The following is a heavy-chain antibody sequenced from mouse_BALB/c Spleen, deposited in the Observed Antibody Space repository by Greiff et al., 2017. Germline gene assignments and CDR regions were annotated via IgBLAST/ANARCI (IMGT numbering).Heavy chain of an antibody. V-gene: IGHV2-9*02. CDR1: GFSLTSYG. CDR3: ARGLRQRDAMDY. D-gene: IGHD2-4*01. CDR2: IWAGGST. J-gene: IGHJ4*01. Sequence: VMLVESGPGLVAPSQSLSITCTVSGFSLTSYGVHWVRQPPGKGLEWLGVIWAGGSTNYNSALMSRLSISKDNSKSQVFLKMNSLQTDDTAMYYCARGLRQRDAMDYWGQGTSVTVSS.